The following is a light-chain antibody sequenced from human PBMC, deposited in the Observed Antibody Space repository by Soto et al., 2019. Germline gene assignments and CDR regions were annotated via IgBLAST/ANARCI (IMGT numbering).Light chain of an antibody. V-gene: IGKV1-5*03. CDR2: KAS. CDR1: QSISSW. CDR3: QQYNSYSWT. Sequence: IQMTQSPSTLSASVGDRVPIPCRASQSISSWLAWYQQKPGKAPKLLIYKASSLESGVPSRFSGSGSGTEFTLTISSLQPDDFATYYCQQYNSYSWTFGQGSMVDVK. J-gene: IGKJ1*01.